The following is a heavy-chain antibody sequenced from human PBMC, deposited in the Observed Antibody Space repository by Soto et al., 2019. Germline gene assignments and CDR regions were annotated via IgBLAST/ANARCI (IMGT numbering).Heavy chain of an antibody. V-gene: IGHV4-34*01. CDR1: GESFSGYY. CDR2: INRSGST. CDR3: ARGRDLGGTYLDY. J-gene: IGHJ4*02. Sequence: QVQLQQWGAGLLKPSETLSLSCAVYGESFSGYYWSWIRQPPGKGLEWNGEINRSGSTKYNPSLKSRVTISVDTSKNQFSLKLSSVTAADTAVYYCARGRDLGGTYLDYWGQGTLVTVSS. D-gene: IGHD1-1*01.